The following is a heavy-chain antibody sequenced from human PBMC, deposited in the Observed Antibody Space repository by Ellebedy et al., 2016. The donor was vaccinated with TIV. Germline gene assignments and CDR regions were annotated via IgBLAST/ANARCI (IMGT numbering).Heavy chain of an antibody. CDR3: ARVEYYSSNGYGMDV. Sequence: PGGSLRLSCTVSGGSIRSHYWSWIRQPPGKGLEWIGYIYYSGSIKYNPSLKSRVSISEDTSKNQFSLKLSSVTAADTAVYYCARVEYYSSNGYGMDVWGQGTTVTVSS. CDR2: IYYSGSI. D-gene: IGHD2/OR15-2a*01. J-gene: IGHJ6*02. CDR1: GGSIRSHY. V-gene: IGHV4-59*11.